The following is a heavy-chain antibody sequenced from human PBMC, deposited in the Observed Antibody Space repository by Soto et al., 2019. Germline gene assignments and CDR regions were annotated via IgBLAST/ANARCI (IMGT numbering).Heavy chain of an antibody. D-gene: IGHD2-15*01. CDR2: IYYSGST. V-gene: IGHV4-59*01. CDR1: GGSISSYY. CDR3: ARSDCSGGSCYQDFDY. J-gene: IGHJ4*02. Sequence: QVQLQESGPGLVKPSETLSLTCTVSGGSISSYYWSWIRQPPGKGLEWIGYIYYSGSTNYNPSLKSRVTISVDTSKNQFSLKLSSVTAADTAVYYCARSDCSGGSCYQDFDYWGQGTLVTVSS.